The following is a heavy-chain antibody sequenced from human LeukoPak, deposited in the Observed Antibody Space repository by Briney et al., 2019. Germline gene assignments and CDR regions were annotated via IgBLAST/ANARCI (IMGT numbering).Heavy chain of an antibody. CDR2: IKQDGSEK. CDR3: ARVFDYDFWGGRYYYYYGMDV. J-gene: IGHJ6*02. V-gene: IGHV3-7*01. CDR1: GFTFSSHW. Sequence: PGGSLRLSCAASGFTFSSHWMSWVRQAPGKGREGVANIKQDGSEKYYVDYVKGRFTISRDNAKNSLYLQMNSLRAEDTAVYYCARVFDYDFWGGRYYYYYGMDVWGQGTTVTVSS. D-gene: IGHD3-3*01.